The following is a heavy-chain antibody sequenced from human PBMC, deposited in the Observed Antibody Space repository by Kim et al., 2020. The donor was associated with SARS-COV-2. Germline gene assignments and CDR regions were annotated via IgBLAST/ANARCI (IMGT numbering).Heavy chain of an antibody. Sequence: GGSLRLSCAASGFTFSSYAMSWVRQAPGKGLEWVSAISGSGGSTYYADSVKGRFTISRDNSKNTLYLQMNSLRAEDTAVYYCAKDQTVNPVWDYYGMDVWGQGTTVTVSS. J-gene: IGHJ6*02. CDR3: AKDQTVNPVWDYYGMDV. D-gene: IGHD3-16*01. CDR1: GFTFSSYA. CDR2: ISGSGGST. V-gene: IGHV3-23*01.